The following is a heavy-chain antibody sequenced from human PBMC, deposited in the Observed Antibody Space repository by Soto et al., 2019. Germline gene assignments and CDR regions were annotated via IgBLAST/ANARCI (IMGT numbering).Heavy chain of an antibody. V-gene: IGHV3-11*06. CDR2: ISSSSSYT. CDR3: ARDLSPRITMIVVPPGY. Sequence: LRLSCAASGFTFSDYYMSWIRQAPGKGLEWVSYISSSSSYTNYADSVKGRFTISRDNAKNSLYLQMNSLRAEDTAVYYCARDLSPRITMIVVPPGYWGQGTLVTVSS. D-gene: IGHD3-22*01. CDR1: GFTFSDYY. J-gene: IGHJ4*02.